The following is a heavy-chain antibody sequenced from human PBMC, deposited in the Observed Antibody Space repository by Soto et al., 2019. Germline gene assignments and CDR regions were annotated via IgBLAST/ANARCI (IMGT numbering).Heavy chain of an antibody. Sequence: QVQLVQSGAEEKKPGASVKVSCRASGYTFASYAMHWVRQAPGQRLEWMGWINAGNGNTKYSQKFQGRVTITRDTSASTAYMELSSLRSEDTAVYYCASSGSYWGIDYWGQGTLVTVSS. J-gene: IGHJ4*02. V-gene: IGHV1-3*05. D-gene: IGHD1-26*01. CDR1: GYTFASYA. CDR2: INAGNGNT. CDR3: ASSGSYWGIDY.